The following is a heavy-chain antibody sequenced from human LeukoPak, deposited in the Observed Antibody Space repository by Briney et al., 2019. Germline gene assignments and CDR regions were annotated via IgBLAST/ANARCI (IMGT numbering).Heavy chain of an antibody. Sequence: ASVKVSCKASGYTFTSYGISWVRQAPGQGLEWMGWISAYNGNTNYAQKLQGRVTMTTDTSTSTAYMELRSLRSDDTAVYYCARVFLTGTTMVWFDPGGQGTLVTVSS. D-gene: IGHD1-7*01. CDR3: ARVFLTGTTMVWFDP. J-gene: IGHJ5*01. V-gene: IGHV1-18*01. CDR2: ISAYNGNT. CDR1: GYTFTSYG.